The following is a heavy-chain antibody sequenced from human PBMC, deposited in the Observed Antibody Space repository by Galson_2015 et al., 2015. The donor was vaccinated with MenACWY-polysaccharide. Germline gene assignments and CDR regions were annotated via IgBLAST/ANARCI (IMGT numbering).Heavy chain of an antibody. Sequence: SVKVSCKASGYTFSNYGVSWLRQAPGQGLEWMGWIAVSSGFTNYAQKLQGRVTMTTDTSTSTAYMELRSLRSDDTATYYCARDRSTGWYVCCRHGTLVTVSS. D-gene: IGHD2-2*01. J-gene: IGHJ5*01. CDR2: IAVSSGFT. CDR1: GYTFSNYG. CDR3: ARDRSTGWYVC. V-gene: IGHV1-18*01.